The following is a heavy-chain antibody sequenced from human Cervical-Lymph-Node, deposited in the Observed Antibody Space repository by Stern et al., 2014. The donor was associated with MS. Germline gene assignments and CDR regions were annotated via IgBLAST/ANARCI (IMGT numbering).Heavy chain of an antibody. J-gene: IGHJ5*02. CDR3: AKSWSGYYVNFFDP. CDR2: ISWNSGRI. CDR1: GVPFDDYA. Sequence: EVQLVESGGGLVQPGGSLRLSCAGSGVPFDDYALHWVRQAPGKGLEGVSSISWNSGRIGYADSVKGRFTISRDNARNSLHLQMNSLRPEDTALYYCAKSWSGYYVNFFDPWGQGTLVTVSS. D-gene: IGHD3-3*01. V-gene: IGHV3-9*01.